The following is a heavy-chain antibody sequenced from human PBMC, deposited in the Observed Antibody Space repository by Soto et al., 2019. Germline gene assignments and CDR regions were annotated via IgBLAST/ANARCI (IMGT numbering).Heavy chain of an antibody. V-gene: IGHV4-30-2*01. D-gene: IGHD3-9*01. CDR1: GGSISSGGYS. CDR3: ARGSGDILTGLDY. J-gene: IGHJ4*02. CDR2: IYHSGST. Sequence: SESLSLTCAVSGGSISSGGYSWSWIRQPPGKGLEWIGYIYHSGSTYYNPSLKSRVTISVDRSKNQFSLKLSSVTAADTAVYYCARGSGDILTGLDYWGQGTLVTVSS.